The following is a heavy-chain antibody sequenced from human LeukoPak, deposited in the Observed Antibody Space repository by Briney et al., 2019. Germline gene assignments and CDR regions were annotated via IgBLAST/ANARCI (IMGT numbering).Heavy chain of an antibody. CDR3: SRAYSTGWLGINDY. CDR1: GFTFSDYA. J-gene: IGHJ4*02. V-gene: IGHV3-49*04. Sequence: GGSLRLSCTASGFTFSDYAMSWVRQAPGKGLEWVGFIRNKANGGTADYAASVKGRFTISRDDSKTIAYLQMNSLKTEDAAVYYCSRAYSTGWLGINDYWGQGALVTVSS. D-gene: IGHD6-19*01. CDR2: IRNKANGGTA.